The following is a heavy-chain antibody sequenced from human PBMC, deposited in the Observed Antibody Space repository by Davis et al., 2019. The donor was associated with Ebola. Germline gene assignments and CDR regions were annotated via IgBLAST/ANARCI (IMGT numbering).Heavy chain of an antibody. V-gene: IGHV4-34*01. CDR3: AGGQIVGQALYYYYGMDV. Sequence: MPSETLSLTCAVYGGSFSGYYWSWIRQPPGKGLEWIGEINHSGSTNYNPSLKSRVTISVDTSKNQFSLKLSSVTAADTAVYYCAGGQIVGQALYYYYGMDVWGQGTTVTVSS. D-gene: IGHD2/OR15-2a*01. CDR2: INHSGST. CDR1: GGSFSGYY. J-gene: IGHJ6*02.